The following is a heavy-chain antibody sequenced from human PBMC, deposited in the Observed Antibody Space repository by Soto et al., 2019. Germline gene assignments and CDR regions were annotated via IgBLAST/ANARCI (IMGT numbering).Heavy chain of an antibody. V-gene: IGHV3-23*01. Sequence: PAGSLRLSCAASGFSFSNFAMSWVRQTPRKGLEWVSAIGASGESTSYADSLRGRFTISRDDSKNMLYLQMNSLRAEDTAVYFCAKDYETSHTVHLFDPWGKGTRVTVAS. CDR2: IGASGEST. J-gene: IGHJ5*02. D-gene: IGHD3-16*01. CDR3: AKDYETSHTVHLFDP. CDR1: GFSFSNFA.